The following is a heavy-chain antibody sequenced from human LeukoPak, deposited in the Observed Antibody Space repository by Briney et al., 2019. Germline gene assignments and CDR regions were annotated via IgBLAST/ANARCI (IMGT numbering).Heavy chain of an antibody. J-gene: IGHJ4*02. Sequence: SETLSLTCTVSGGSMRTYYWSWIRQPPGKGLEWIGYIYYSGSTNYNASLKSRLTISADTSKNQFSLKLSSVTAADTAVYFCARHEGYSYAFAYWGQGTLVTVSS. D-gene: IGHD5-18*01. CDR1: GGSMRTYY. CDR2: IYYSGST. V-gene: IGHV4-59*08. CDR3: ARHEGYSYAFAY.